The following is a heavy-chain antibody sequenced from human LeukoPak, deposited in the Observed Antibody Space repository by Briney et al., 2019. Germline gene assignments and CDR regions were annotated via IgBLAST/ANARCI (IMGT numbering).Heavy chain of an antibody. CDR1: GFTFDDYA. CDR3: AKDEFVASDFTGAFDI. J-gene: IGHJ3*02. Sequence: PGGSLRLSCAASGFTFDDYAMHWVRQAPGKGLEWVSGISWNSGSIGYADSVKGRFTISRGNAKNSLYLQMNSLRAEDMALYYCAKDEFVASDFTGAFDIWGQGTMVTVSS. CDR2: ISWNSGSI. D-gene: IGHD2-8*02. V-gene: IGHV3-9*03.